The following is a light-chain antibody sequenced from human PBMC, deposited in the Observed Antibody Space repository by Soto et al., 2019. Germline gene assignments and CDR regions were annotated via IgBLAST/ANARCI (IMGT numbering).Light chain of an antibody. CDR2: TAS. Sequence: DIQMTQFPSTLSASVGDRVTITCRASQSISSSLAWYQQKPGKAPKLLIYTASSLEDGVTSRFSGSGSGTEFTLTISSLQPDDFATYSCQQYNSYPYTFGEGTKLEIK. CDR1: QSISSS. J-gene: IGKJ2*01. V-gene: IGKV1-5*03. CDR3: QQYNSYPYT.